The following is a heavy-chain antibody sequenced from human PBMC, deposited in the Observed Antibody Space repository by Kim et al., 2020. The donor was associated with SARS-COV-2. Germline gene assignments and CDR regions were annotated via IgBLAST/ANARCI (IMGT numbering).Heavy chain of an antibody. J-gene: IGHJ1*01. V-gene: IGHV1-69*04. CDR1: GGTFSSYA. CDR2: IIPILGIA. CDR3: ARDPLTGYRDLVFQH. D-gene: IGHD3-9*01. Sequence: SVKVSCKASGGTFSSYAISWVRQAPGQGLEWMGRIIPILGIANYAQKFQGRVTITADKSTSTAYMELSSLRSEDTAVYYCARDPLTGYRDLVFQHWGQGTLVTVSS.